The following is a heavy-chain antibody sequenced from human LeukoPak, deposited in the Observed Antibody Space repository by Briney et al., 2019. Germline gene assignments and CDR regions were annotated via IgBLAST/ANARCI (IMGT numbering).Heavy chain of an antibody. Sequence: SGGSLRLSCAASGFSVIANYMSWVRQAPEKGLEWVSILYSGGSTYYAHSVKGRFTISRDDSKNTLYLQMNSLRAEDTAVYYCASGGMVARTFYSDPFHYWGQGTLVTVSS. D-gene: IGHD2-15*01. CDR3: ASGGMVARTFYSDPFHY. J-gene: IGHJ4*02. CDR1: GFSVIANY. CDR2: LYSGGST. V-gene: IGHV3-53*01.